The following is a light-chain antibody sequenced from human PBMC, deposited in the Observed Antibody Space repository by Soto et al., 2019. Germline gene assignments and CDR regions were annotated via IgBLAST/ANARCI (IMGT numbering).Light chain of an antibody. Sequence: EIVMTQSPATLSVSPGERATLSCRASQSVSSKLAWYQQKPGQAPRLLINDASTRATGIPGRFSGSGSGTEFTLTISSLQFEDFAVYYCQQYNNWPPVYTFGQGTKLEIK. V-gene: IGKV3D-15*01. CDR1: QSVSSK. CDR2: DAS. CDR3: QQYNNWPPVYT. J-gene: IGKJ2*01.